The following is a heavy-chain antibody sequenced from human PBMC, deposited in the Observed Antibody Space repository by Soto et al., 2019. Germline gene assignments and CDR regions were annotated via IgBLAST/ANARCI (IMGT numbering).Heavy chain of an antibody. CDR1: GGSFIGYY. Sequence: SETLSLTCAVYGGSFIGYYWRWIRQPPGKGLEWIGSINYSGSTYYNPSLKSRVTISVDTSKNQFSLKLSSVTAADTAVYYCARHGRNSGSYVADAFDIWGQGTMVTVSS. D-gene: IGHD1-26*01. V-gene: IGHV4-34*01. CDR3: ARHGRNSGSYVADAFDI. J-gene: IGHJ3*02. CDR2: INYSGST.